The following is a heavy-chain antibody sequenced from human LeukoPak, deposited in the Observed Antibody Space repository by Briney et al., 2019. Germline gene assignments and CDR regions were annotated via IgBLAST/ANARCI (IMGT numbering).Heavy chain of an antibody. CDR2: INPSGGST. J-gene: IGHJ5*02. CDR1: GGTFSSYA. Sequence: ASVKVSCKASGGTFSSYAISWVRQAPGQGLEWMGIINPSGGSTSYAQKFQGRVTMTRDTSTSTVYMELSSLRSEDTAVYYCLLEYQLPRSRAFDPWGQGTLVTVSS. V-gene: IGHV1-46*01. CDR3: LLEYQLPRSRAFDP. D-gene: IGHD2-2*01.